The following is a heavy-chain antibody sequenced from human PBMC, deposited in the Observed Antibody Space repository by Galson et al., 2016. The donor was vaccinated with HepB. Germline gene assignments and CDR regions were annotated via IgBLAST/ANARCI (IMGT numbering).Heavy chain of an antibody. Sequence: SLRLSCAASGFTFSGSPIHWVRQASGRGLEWLGRIRSKPNNYETAYAASVKGRFTLSRDDSNNMTYLQMNSLETEDTAVYYCARHVDGQQLVHWGQGTLVTVSS. D-gene: IGHD6-13*01. CDR2: IRSKPNNYET. CDR3: ARHVDGQQLVH. V-gene: IGHV3-73*01. J-gene: IGHJ4*02. CDR1: GFTFSGSP.